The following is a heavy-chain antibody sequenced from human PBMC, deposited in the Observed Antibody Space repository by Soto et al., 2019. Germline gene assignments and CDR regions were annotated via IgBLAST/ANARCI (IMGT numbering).Heavy chain of an antibody. CDR2: IKQDGSEK. V-gene: IGHV3-7*01. CDR1: GFTFSSYW. CDR3: ARALNHIWFGESNAEYYFDY. J-gene: IGHJ4*02. Sequence: EVQLVESGGGLVQPGGSLRLSCAASGFTFSSYWMSWVRQAPGKGLEWVANIKQDGSEKYYVDSVKGRFTISRDNAKNSLYLQMNSLRAEDTAVYYCARALNHIWFGESNAEYYFDYWGQGTLVTVSS. D-gene: IGHD3-10*01.